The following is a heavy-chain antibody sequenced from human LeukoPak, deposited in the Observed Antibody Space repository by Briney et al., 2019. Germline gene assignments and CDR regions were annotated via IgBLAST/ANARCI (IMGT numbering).Heavy chain of an antibody. CDR1: GFTFSNAW. V-gene: IGHV3-15*01. J-gene: IGHJ5*02. Sequence: GGSLRLSCAASGFTFSNAWMSWVRQAPGKGLEWVGRIKSKTDGGTTDYAAPVKGRFTISRDDSKNTLYLQMNSLKTEDTAVYYCTTESSLLWSGESSWGQGTLVTVSS. D-gene: IGHD3-10*01. CDR2: IKSKTDGGTT. CDR3: TTESSLLWSGESS.